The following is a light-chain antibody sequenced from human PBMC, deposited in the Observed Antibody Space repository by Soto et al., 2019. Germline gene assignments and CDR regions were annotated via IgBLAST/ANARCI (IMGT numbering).Light chain of an antibody. CDR2: GAS. J-gene: IGKJ1*01. V-gene: IGKV3-20*01. CDR1: QSVSSSY. Sequence: EIVLTQSPGTLSLSPGERATLSCRASQSVSSSYLAWYQQKPGQAPRLLIYGASSRATGIPDRFSGSGSGTDFSLTISRLEPEDFAVYYCQHYSSPWTFGQGTKVEIK. CDR3: QHYSSPWT.